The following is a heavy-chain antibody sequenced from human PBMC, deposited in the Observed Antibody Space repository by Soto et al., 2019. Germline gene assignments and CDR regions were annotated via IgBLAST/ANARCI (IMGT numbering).Heavy chain of an antibody. CDR1: GFTISSYS. CDR3: ARDGGSLGY. CDR2: ISSSSSTT. J-gene: IGHJ4*02. D-gene: IGHD1-26*01. V-gene: IGHV3-48*01. Sequence: EVQLVESGGGLVQPGGSLRLSCAASGFTISSYSMNWVRQAPGKGLEWVSYISSSSSTTYYADSVKGRFTISSDNAKYSLYLQMNSLCAEETAVYYCARDGGSLGYWGQGTLVTVSS.